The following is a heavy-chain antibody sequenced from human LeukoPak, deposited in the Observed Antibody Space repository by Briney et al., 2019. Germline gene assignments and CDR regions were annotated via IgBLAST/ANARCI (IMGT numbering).Heavy chain of an antibody. CDR1: GFTFSNYA. J-gene: IGHJ5*02. CDR2: ISGSGDDP. V-gene: IGHV3-23*01. D-gene: IGHD5-24*01. CDR3: AKQFVDI. Sequence: GGSLRLSCAASGFTFSNYAMNWVHQAPGKGLEWVSSISGSGDDPSYADSVKGRFTISRDNSRSTLYLQMNSLRAEGTAVYYCAKQFVDIWGQGTLVTVSS.